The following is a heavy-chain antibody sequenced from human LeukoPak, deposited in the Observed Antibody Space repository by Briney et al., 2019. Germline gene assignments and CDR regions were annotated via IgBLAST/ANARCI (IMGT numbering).Heavy chain of an antibody. V-gene: IGHV1-58*02. J-gene: IGHJ3*02. CDR2: IVVGSGNT. CDR3: AAAYYYDSSGYYSGTWGDAFDI. CDR1: GFTFTSSA. Sequence: SVKVSCKASGFTFTSSAMQWVRQARGQRLEWIGWIVVGSGNTNYAQKFQERVTITRDMSTSTAYMELSSLRSEDTAVYYCAAAYYYDSSGYYSGTWGDAFDIWGQGTMVTVSS. D-gene: IGHD3-22*01.